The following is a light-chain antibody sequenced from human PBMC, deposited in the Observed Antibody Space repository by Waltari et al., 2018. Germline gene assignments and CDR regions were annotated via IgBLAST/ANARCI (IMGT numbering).Light chain of an antibody. Sequence: EILLTQSPGTLSLSPGDRAILSCRASQSVPSIYFAWYQQKPGQAPRLLIYGASTRATGIPDRFSGSVSETDFSLTITRLEPEDFAVYYCQQYGRSPTFGQVTRLEIE. J-gene: IGKJ5*01. CDR1: QSVPSIY. CDR2: GAS. V-gene: IGKV3-20*01. CDR3: QQYGRSPT.